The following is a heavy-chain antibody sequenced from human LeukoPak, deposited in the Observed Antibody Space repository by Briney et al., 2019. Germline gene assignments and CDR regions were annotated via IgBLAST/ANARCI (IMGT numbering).Heavy chain of an antibody. CDR3: ARLQNYGSFDY. V-gene: IGHV4-31*03. CDR1: GGSISSGGYY. CDR2: IYYSGST. J-gene: IGHJ4*02. D-gene: IGHD1-7*01. Sequence: PSQTLSLTCTVSGGSISSGGYYWSWIRHHPGKGLEWIGYIYYSGSTYYNPSLKSRVTISVDTSKNQFSLKLSSVTAADTAVYYCARLQNYGSFDYWGQGTLVTVSS.